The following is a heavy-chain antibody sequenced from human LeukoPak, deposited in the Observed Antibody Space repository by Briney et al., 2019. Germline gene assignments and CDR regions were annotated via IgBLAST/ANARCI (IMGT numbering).Heavy chain of an antibody. D-gene: IGHD3-22*01. CDR2: IYYSGST. CDR1: GGSISSSSYY. Sequence: SETLSLTCTVSGGSISSSSYYWGWIRQPPGKGLEWIGSIYYSGSTYYNPSLKSRVTISVDTSKNQFSLKLSSVTAADTAVYYCARETRRITMIDSSGPWGQGTLVTVSS. V-gene: IGHV4-39*02. CDR3: ARETRRITMIDSSGP. J-gene: IGHJ5*02.